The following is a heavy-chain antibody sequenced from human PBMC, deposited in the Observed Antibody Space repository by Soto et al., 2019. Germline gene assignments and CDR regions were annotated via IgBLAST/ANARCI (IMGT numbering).Heavy chain of an antibody. J-gene: IGHJ6*02. V-gene: IGHV3-11*01. Sequence: QVQLVESGGGLVKPGGSLRLSCAASGFTFSDYYMSWIRQAPGKGLEWVSYISSSGSTIYYADSVKGRLTISRDNAKNSLSLPMNSLRAEDTAVYYCASLYGSGSYFGYYYGMDVWGQGTTVTVSS. CDR3: ASLYGSGSYFGYYYGMDV. D-gene: IGHD3-10*01. CDR2: ISSSGSTI. CDR1: GFTFSDYY.